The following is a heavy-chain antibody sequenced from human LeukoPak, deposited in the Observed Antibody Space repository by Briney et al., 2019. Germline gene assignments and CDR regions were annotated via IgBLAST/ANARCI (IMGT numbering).Heavy chain of an antibody. J-gene: IGHJ4*02. D-gene: IGHD3-10*01. CDR3: AREYGSGSYFDY. CDR1: GFTFSSYE. V-gene: IGHV3-48*03. CDR2: ISSGSTI. Sequence: GGSLRLSCAASGFTFSSYELNWVRQAPGKGLEWVSYISSGSTIYYADSVKGRFTISRDSAKNSLYLQMNSLRAEDTAVYYCAREYGSGSYFDYWGQGTLVTVSS.